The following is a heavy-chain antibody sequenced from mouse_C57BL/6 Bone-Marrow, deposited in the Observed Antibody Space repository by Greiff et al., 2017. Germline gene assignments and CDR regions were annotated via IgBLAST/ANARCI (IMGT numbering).Heavy chain of an antibody. Sequence: QVQLQQPGDELVKPGASVKLSCKASGYTFTSYWMPWVKQRPGQGLEWIGEIDPSDSCTNYNQKFKGKATLTVDTSSSTAYMQLSSLTSEDSAVFYCARAEDCCGFAYWGQGTLVTVSA. J-gene: IGHJ3*01. CDR3: ARAEDCCGFAY. CDR2: IDPSDSCT. V-gene: IGHV1-50*01. CDR1: GYTFTSYW.